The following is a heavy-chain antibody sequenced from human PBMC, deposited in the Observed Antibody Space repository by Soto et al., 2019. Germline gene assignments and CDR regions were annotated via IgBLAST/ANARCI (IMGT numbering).Heavy chain of an antibody. CDR3: ARGVGSRSWTSFDP. CDR1: GGSISSGNYY. CDR2: IYTSENT. J-gene: IGHJ5*02. V-gene: IGHV4-61*02. Sequence: SETLSLTCTVSGGSISSGNYYWSWIRQHAGKGLEWIGRIYTSENTHYNPYLRSRVRRSLDTSKNQLSLNLSSGTAADTADYYCARGVGSRSWTSFDPWGQGTLVTVSS. D-gene: IGHD6-13*01.